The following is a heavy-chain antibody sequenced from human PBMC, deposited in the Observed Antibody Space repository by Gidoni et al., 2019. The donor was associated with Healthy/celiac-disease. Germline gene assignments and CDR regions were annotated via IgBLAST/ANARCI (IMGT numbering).Heavy chain of an antibody. D-gene: IGHD2-21*02. J-gene: IGHJ2*01. CDR3: ARGYGGNSVGWYFDL. V-gene: IGHV3-64*02. CDR2: TSSNGGST. CDR1: GFTFRSYA. Sequence: VQLVASGEGLVQPGGSLRLSCAASGFTFRSYAMHWVRQAPGKGLEYVSATSSNGGSTYYEDSVKGRFTISRDNSKNTLYLQMGSLRAEDMAVYYCARGYGGNSVGWYFDLWGRGTLVTVSS.